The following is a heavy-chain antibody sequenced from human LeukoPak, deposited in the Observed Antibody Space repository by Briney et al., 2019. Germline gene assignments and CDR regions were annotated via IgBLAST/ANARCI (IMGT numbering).Heavy chain of an antibody. CDR2: ISGTSTTI. D-gene: IGHD3-10*01. CDR1: GFTFSDYG. V-gene: IGHV3-48*02. CDR3: ARRFGS. J-gene: IGHJ4*02. Sequence: GGSLRLSCAASGFTFSDYGMNWVRQAPGKGLQWVSYISGTSTTIYYTDSVKGRFTISRDNAKNSLYLQMNSLRDEDTAVYYCARRFGSWGQGTLVTVPA.